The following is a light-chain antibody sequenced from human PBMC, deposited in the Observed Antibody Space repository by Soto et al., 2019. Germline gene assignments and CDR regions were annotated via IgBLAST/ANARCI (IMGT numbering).Light chain of an antibody. CDR2: KVS. Sequence: LVPQSPLSLPSPLDQPPSTSARPVQSFVNPNENTNLAWFQQRPGQSPRRLIYKVSIRDSGVPDRFSGSGSGTEFTLTISRVEAEDVGVYYCMQGTHWPRTFGQGTKVEIK. CDR1: QSFVNPNENTN. J-gene: IGKJ1*01. CDR3: MQGTHWPRT. V-gene: IGKV2-30*01.